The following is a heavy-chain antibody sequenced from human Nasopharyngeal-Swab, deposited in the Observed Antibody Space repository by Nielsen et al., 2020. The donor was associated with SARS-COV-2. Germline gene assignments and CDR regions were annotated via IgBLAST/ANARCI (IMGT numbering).Heavy chain of an antibody. CDR1: GYTFTSYD. D-gene: IGHD6-13*01. V-gene: IGHV1-8*01. CDR3: ARGLDSSSWLDY. J-gene: IGHJ4*02. Sequence: ASVKVSCKASGYTFTSYDINWVRQATGQGLEWMGWMNPNSGNTGYAQKFQGRVTMTRNTSISTAYIELSSLRSEDTAVYYCARGLDSSSWLDYWGQGTLVTVPQ. CDR2: MNPNSGNT.